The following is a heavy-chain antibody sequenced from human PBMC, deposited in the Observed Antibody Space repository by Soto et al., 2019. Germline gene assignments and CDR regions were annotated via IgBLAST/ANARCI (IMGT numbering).Heavy chain of an antibody. D-gene: IGHD1-20*01. Sequence: SVKVSCKASGGTFSSYAISWVRQAPGQGLEWMGGIIPIFGTANYAQKFQGRVTITADESTSTAYMELSSLRSEDTAVYYCARDQQKYNPSFYHYYAMDLWGQGTTVTVSS. J-gene: IGHJ6*02. V-gene: IGHV1-69*13. CDR3: ARDQQKYNPSFYHYYAMDL. CDR1: GGTFSSYA. CDR2: IIPIFGTA.